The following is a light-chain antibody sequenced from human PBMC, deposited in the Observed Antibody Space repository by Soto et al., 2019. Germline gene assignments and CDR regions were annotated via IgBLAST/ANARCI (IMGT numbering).Light chain of an antibody. V-gene: IGKV3-11*01. CDR2: DAS. Sequence: EIVLTQSPATLSLSPGERATLSCRASQSVTSSLAWYQQKPGQAPRLLIYDASNRATGVPARFSGSGSGTDFTLTISSLEPEDFAVYYCQQRYNWPPSTFGQGTRLEIK. CDR1: QSVTSS. CDR3: QQRYNWPPST. J-gene: IGKJ5*01.